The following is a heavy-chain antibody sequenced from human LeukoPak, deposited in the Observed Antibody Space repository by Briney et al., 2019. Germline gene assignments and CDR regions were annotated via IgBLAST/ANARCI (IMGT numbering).Heavy chain of an antibody. V-gene: IGHV3-23*01. CDR3: ANHLTSAWDYFQY. D-gene: IGHD6-19*01. CDR2: ISAVGGSA. CDR1: GFTFSIYA. Sequence: GGSLRLSCSAPGFTFSIYAMTWVRQAPGKGLEWVASISAVGGSANYADSVQGRFSISRDNSKNTLYLQMNSLRAEDTALYYCANHLTSAWDYFQYWGQGALVTVSS. J-gene: IGHJ4*02.